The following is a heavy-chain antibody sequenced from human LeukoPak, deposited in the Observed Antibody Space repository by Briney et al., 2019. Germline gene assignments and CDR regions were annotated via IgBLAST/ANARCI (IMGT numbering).Heavy chain of an antibody. CDR3: ARETYGMDV. J-gene: IGHJ6*02. CDR1: GYTFTRYY. CDR2: INPSGGST. V-gene: IGHV1-46*01. Sequence: ASVHDSCQASGYTFTRYYMHWLRPAPCQGLEWMGIINPSGGSTSYAQKFQGRVTMTRDTSTSTVYMELSSLRSEDTAVYYCARETYGMDVWGQGTTVTVSS.